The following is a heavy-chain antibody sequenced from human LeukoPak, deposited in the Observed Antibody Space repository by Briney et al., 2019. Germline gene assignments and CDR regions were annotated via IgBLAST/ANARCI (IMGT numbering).Heavy chain of an antibody. J-gene: IGHJ3*02. CDR3: ARSTYTSGWKSGLDAFDI. CDR1: GYTFINYG. CDR2: INPNSGGT. Sequence: GASVKVSCKASGYTFINYGLSWVRQAPGQGLEWMGRINPNSGGTNYAQKFQGRVTMTRDTSISTAYMELSRLRSDDTAVYYCARSTYTSGWKSGLDAFDIWGQGTMVTVSS. V-gene: IGHV1-2*06. D-gene: IGHD6-19*01.